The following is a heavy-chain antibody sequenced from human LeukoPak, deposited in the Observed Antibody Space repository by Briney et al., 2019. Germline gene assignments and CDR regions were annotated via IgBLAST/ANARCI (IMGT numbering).Heavy chain of an antibody. J-gene: IGHJ6*03. Sequence: GGSLRLSCAASGFTFSSYWMSWVRQAPGKGLEWVSYISSRSSTIYYADSVKGRFTISRDNAKNSLYLQMNSLRAEDTAVYYCARDRYYFGSGSYFLRYMDVWAKGPRSPSP. CDR2: ISSRSSTI. V-gene: IGHV3-48*01. CDR1: GFTFSSYW. CDR3: ARDRYYFGSGSYFLRYMDV. D-gene: IGHD3-10*01.